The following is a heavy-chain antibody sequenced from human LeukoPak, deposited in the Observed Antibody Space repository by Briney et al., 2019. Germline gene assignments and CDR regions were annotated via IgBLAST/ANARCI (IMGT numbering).Heavy chain of an antibody. J-gene: IGHJ5*02. Sequence: SETLSLTCAVYGGSFSGYYWSWIRQPPGKGLEWLGEINHSGSTNYNPSLKSRVTISVDTSKNQFSLKLSSVTAADTAVYYCARGGQKLRYFDWLAPHNWFDPWGQGTLVTVSS. CDR1: GGSFSGYY. CDR3: ARGGQKLRYFDWLAPHNWFDP. D-gene: IGHD3-9*01. V-gene: IGHV4-34*01. CDR2: INHSGST.